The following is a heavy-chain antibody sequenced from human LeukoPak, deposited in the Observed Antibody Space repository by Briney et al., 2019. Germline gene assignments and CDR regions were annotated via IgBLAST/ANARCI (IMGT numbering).Heavy chain of an antibody. CDR3: ARTYNGNSHFDY. CDR2: IYSSGTT. V-gene: IGHV4-4*07. CDR1: GGSISSYY. D-gene: IGHD4-23*01. Sequence: SETLSLTCTVSGGSISSYYWSWIRQPAGKGLEWIGRIYSSGTTNYNPSLKSRVTMLVDTSKNQFSLRLSSMTAADTAVYYCARTYNGNSHFDYWGQGTLVTVSS. J-gene: IGHJ4*02.